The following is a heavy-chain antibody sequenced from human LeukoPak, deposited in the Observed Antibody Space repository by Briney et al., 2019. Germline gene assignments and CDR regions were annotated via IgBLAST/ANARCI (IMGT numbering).Heavy chain of an antibody. V-gene: IGHV3-33*06. D-gene: IGHD2-2*01. CDR3: AKPYCSSTSCTPYYYYYYMDV. CDR1: GFTFSSYG. CDR2: IWYDGSNK. J-gene: IGHJ6*03. Sequence: SGRSLRLSCAASGFTFSSYGMHWVRQAPGKGLEWVAVIWYDGSNKYYADSVKGRFTISRDNSKNTLYLQMNSLRAEDTAVYYCAKPYCSSTSCTPYYYYYYMDVWGKGTTVTVSS.